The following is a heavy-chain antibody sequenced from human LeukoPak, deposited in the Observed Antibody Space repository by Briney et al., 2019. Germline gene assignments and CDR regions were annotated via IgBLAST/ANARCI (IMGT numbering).Heavy chain of an antibody. CDR3: AREPYGDYGDAFDI. J-gene: IGHJ3*02. CDR2: IYYSGST. V-gene: IGHV4-61*01. CDR1: GGSVSSGSYY. Sequence: SETLSLTCTVSGGSVSSGSYYWSWIRQPPGKGLEWIGYIYYSGSTNYSPSLESRVTISVDTSKNQFSLKLSSVTAADTAVYYCAREPYGDYGDAFDIWGQGTMVTVSS. D-gene: IGHD4-17*01.